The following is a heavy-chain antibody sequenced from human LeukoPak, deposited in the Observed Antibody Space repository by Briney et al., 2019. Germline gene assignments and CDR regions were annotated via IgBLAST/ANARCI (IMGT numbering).Heavy chain of an antibody. CDR2: ISGSGDST. D-gene: IGHD3-16*01. CDR3: AKGGWGTVLDY. CDR1: GFTFSNYA. J-gene: IGHJ4*02. V-gene: IGHV3-23*01. Sequence: GGSLRLSCAASGFTFSNYAMPWVRQAPGRGLEWVSTISGSGDSTYYSDSVKGRFTISRDNSENTLYLQLNSLRAEDTAVYYCAKGGWGTVLDYWGQGTLVTVSP.